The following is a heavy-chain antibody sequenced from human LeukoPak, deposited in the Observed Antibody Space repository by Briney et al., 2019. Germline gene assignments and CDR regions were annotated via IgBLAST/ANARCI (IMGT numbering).Heavy chain of an antibody. Sequence: SETLSLTCTVSGGSISDTSYYWGWIRQPPGKGLEWIANIYYRGNTYYNPSLKSRVTISLDTSKNQFSLKLTSVTAADTAVYYCARDKDWNFDWGQGTLVTVSS. CDR1: GGSISDTSYY. J-gene: IGHJ4*02. CDR2: IYYRGNT. V-gene: IGHV4-39*07. CDR3: ARDKDWNFD. D-gene: IGHD1-7*01.